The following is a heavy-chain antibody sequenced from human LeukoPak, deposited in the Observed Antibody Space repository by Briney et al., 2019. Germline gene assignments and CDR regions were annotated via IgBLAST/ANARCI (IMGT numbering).Heavy chain of an antibody. D-gene: IGHD3-10*01. J-gene: IGHJ6*04. CDR1: GGTFSSYA. V-gene: IGHV1-69*06. CDR2: IIPIFGTA. Sequence: SVKVSCKASGGTFSSYAISWVRQAPGQGLEWMGGIIPIFGTANYAQKFQGRVTITADKSTSTAYMELSSLRSEDTAVYYSARQKVRGVYYYGMDVWGKGTTVTVSS. CDR3: ARQKVRGVYYYGMDV.